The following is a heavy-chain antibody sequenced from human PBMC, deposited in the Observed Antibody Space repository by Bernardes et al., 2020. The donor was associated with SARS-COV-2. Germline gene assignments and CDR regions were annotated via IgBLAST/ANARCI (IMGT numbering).Heavy chain of an antibody. CDR1: GFTFSNHA. CDR3: ARCFYGSGTYSCYYFDY. D-gene: IGHD3-10*01. Sequence: GSLRLSCAASGFTFSNHAMHWVRQAPGKGLEWVATTSHDGSKNFYADSVKGRFTISRDNSKNTLYLEMNSLGAEDTAVYYCARCFYGSGTYSCYYFDYWGQGTLVTVSS. CDR2: TSHDGSKN. J-gene: IGHJ4*02. V-gene: IGHV3-30-3*01.